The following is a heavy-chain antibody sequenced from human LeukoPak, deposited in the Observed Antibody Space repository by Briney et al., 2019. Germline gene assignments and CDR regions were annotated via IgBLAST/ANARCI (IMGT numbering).Heavy chain of an antibody. Sequence: ASVTVSCKASGYTFTSYYMHWVRQAPGQGLEGVGIINHSGGSISYAQKFQGRVTMTRDTSTSTVYMELSSLRSEDTAVYYCARALTDRDAFDIWGQGTIVTVSS. CDR2: INHSGGSI. J-gene: IGHJ3*02. CDR3: ARALTDRDAFDI. V-gene: IGHV1-46*03. D-gene: IGHD3-3*02. CDR1: GYTFTSYY.